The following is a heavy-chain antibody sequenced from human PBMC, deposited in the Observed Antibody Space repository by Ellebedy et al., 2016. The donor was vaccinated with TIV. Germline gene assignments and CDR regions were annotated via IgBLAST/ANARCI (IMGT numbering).Heavy chain of an antibody. CDR1: GFTFSSYW. CDR3: TTDLWGLDAFDI. J-gene: IGHJ3*02. CDR2: IKSKTDGGTT. Sequence: GGSLRLSXAASGFTFSSYWMHWVRQAPGKGLEWVGRIKSKTDGGTTDYAAPVKGRFTISRDDSKNTLYLQMNSLKTEDTAVYYCTTDLWGLDAFDIWGQGTMVTVSS. D-gene: IGHD7-27*01. V-gene: IGHV3-15*01.